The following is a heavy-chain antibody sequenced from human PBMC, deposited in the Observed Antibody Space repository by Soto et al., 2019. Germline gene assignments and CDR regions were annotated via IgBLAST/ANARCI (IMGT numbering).Heavy chain of an antibody. CDR1: GFTFSSYA. V-gene: IGHV3-64D*06. CDR3: VKDSSGWSYYFDY. Sequence: VGSLRLSCSASGFTFSSYAMHWVRQAPGKGLEYVSAISSNGGSTYYADSVKGRFTISRDNSKNTLYLQMSSLRAEDTAVYYCVKDSSGWSYYFDYWGQGTLVTVSS. D-gene: IGHD6-19*01. J-gene: IGHJ4*02. CDR2: ISSNGGST.